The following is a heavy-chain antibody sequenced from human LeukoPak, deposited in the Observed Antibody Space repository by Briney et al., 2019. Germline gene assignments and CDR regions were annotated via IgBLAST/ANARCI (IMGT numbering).Heavy chain of an antibody. CDR2: TYYSGST. CDR1: GGSISSYY. CDR3: ARVDYYDSSGYLPTDY. Sequence: PSETLSLTCTVSGGSISSYYWSWIRQPPVKGLEWIGYTYYSGSTNYNPSLKSRVTISVDTSKNQFSLKLSSATAADTAVYYCARVDYYDSSGYLPTDYWGQGTLVTVSS. D-gene: IGHD3-22*01. J-gene: IGHJ4*02. V-gene: IGHV4-59*01.